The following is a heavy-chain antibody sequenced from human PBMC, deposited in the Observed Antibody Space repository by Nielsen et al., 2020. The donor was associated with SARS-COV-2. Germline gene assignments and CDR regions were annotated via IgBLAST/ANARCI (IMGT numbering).Heavy chain of an antibody. V-gene: IGHV3-69-1*02. CDR2: INTPATI. CDR3: ARTDPGVPT. CDR1: GFTFSDYY. D-gene: IGHD7-27*01. Sequence: GGSLRLSCAASGFTFSDYYMSWVRQSPGRGLEWVSYINTPATIYYADSLKCRFTISRDNPKNSLYLQMNSLRAEDTAVYYCARTDPGVPTWGQGTLVTVSS. J-gene: IGHJ5*02.